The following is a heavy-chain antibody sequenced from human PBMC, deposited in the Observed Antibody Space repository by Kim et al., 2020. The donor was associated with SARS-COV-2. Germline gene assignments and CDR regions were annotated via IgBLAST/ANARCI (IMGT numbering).Heavy chain of an antibody. CDR3: ARGLYDIIDY. V-gene: IGHV4-34*01. Sequence: SETLSLTCAVYGGSFSGYYWSWIRQPPGKGLEWIGEINHSGSTNYNPSLKSRVTISVDTSKNQFSLKLSSVTAADTAVYYCARGLYDIIDYWGQGTLVTGSS. D-gene: IGHD3-9*01. CDR2: INHSGST. CDR1: GGSFSGYY. J-gene: IGHJ4*02.